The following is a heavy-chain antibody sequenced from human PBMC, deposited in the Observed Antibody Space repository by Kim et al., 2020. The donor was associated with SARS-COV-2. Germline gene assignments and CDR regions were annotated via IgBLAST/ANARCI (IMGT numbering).Heavy chain of an antibody. CDR1: GGSFNGYC. J-gene: IGHJ4*02. V-gene: IGHV4-59*01. CDR2: MCYGGNT. Sequence: SETLSLTCSVSGGSFNGYCWGWIRQPPGRGPEWIGYMCYGGNTNYNPSLKSRVTISIDTSKDQFSLKLTSVTTADTAVYYCARGDGYHLYWGQGTLVTAS. D-gene: IGHD2-21*01. CDR3: ARGDGYHLY.